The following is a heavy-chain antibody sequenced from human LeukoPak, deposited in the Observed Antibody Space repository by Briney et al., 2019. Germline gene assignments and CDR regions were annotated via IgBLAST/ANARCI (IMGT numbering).Heavy chain of an antibody. CDR1: GGSFSGYY. CDR2: INHSGST. V-gene: IGHV4-34*01. J-gene: IGHJ4*02. Sequence: PSETLPLTCAVYGGSFSGYYWSWIRQPPGKGLEWIGEINHSGSTNYNPSLKSRVTISVDTSKNQFSLKLSSVTAADTAVYYCASQYCSSTSCPGAIDYWGQGTLVTVSS. D-gene: IGHD2-2*01. CDR3: ASQYCSSTSCPGAIDY.